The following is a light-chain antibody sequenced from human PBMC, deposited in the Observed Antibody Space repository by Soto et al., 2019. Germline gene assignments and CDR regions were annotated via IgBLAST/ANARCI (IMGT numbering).Light chain of an antibody. CDR2: GAS. CDR3: QQYNNCSLT. Sequence: EIVMTQSPATLSVSPGERATLSCRASQSVSSNLAWYQQKPGQAPRLLIYGASTRATGIPGRFSGSGSGTEFTLTISSLQSEDFAVYYCQQYNNCSLTFGPGTKVDIK. CDR1: QSVSSN. J-gene: IGKJ3*01. V-gene: IGKV3-15*01.